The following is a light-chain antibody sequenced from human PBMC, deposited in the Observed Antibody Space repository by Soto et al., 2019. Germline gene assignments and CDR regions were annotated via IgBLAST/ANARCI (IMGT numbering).Light chain of an antibody. CDR3: LQRSIGFT. V-gene: IGKV3-11*01. J-gene: IGKJ3*01. Sequence: EIVLTQSPATLSLSPGERATLSCRASQSVGSYLDWYQQKPGQAPTLLIFGASSRAPGIPARFSGSGSGTDFTLTISSLEPEDFAVYHCLQRSIGFTFGPGTKVDIK. CDR1: QSVGSY. CDR2: GAS.